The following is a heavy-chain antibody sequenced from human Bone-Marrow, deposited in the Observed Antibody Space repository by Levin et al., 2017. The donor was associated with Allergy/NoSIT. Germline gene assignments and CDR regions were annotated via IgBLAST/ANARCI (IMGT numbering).Heavy chain of an antibody. Sequence: SCAASGFIFDSNAMNWARQAPGKGLEWVSSITSSGANTYYADSVKGRFTISRDNSKNTVYLQLNSLRAEDTALYYCAKDGWNYWGRGTLVTVSS. CDR2: ITSSGANT. CDR3: AKDGWNY. CDR1: GFIFDSNA. J-gene: IGHJ4*02. V-gene: IGHV3-23*01. D-gene: IGHD1-1*01.